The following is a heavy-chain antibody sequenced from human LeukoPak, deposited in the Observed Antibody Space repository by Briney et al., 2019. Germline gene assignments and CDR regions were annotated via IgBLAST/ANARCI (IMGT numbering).Heavy chain of an antibody. D-gene: IGHD3-16*01. CDR1: GYTFTSYD. Sequence: ASVKVSCKASGYTFTSYDINWVRQATGQGLEWMGWMNPNSGNTGYAQKFQGRVTMTRNTSITTAYMELTRLTSDDTAVYYCVKDWEGALAPGGNYWGQGTLVTVSS. CDR2: MNPNSGNT. J-gene: IGHJ4*02. V-gene: IGHV1-8*01. CDR3: VKDWEGALAPGGNY.